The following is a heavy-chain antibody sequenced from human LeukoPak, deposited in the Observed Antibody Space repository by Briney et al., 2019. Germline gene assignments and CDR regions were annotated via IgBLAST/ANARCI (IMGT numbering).Heavy chain of an antibody. J-gene: IGHJ4*02. V-gene: IGHV4-4*02. Sequence: GSLRLSCAASGFTFRTYGMNWVRQAPGKGLEWIGEIYHSGTTNYNPSLKSRVTISLDKSRNQFSLNLNSVSAADTAVYYCARSYFGSGTFNGFDYWGQGTLVTVSS. CDR1: GFTFRTYGM. CDR2: IYHSGTT. CDR3: ARSYFGSGTFNGFDY. D-gene: IGHD3-10*01.